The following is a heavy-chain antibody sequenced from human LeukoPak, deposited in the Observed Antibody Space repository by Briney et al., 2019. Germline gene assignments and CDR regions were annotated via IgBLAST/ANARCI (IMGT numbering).Heavy chain of an antibody. CDR2: IYSSGST. CDR1: GGSISSGDYY. V-gene: IGHV4-30-4*01. CDR3: ARNYCGSGIDY. D-gene: IGHD3-10*01. J-gene: IGHJ4*02. Sequence: PSETLSLTCTVSGGSISSGDYYWNWIRQPPEKGLEWIGYIYSSGSTYYNPSLRSRVSMSVDTSKNQFSLKLSSVTAADTALYYCARNYCGSGIDYWGQGTLVTVSS.